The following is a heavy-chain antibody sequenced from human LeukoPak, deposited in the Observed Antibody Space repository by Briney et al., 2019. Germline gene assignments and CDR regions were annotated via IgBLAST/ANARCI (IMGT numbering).Heavy chain of an antibody. CDR1: VHLFTIFY. J-gene: IGHJ4*02. Sequence: SVKLLYNSSVHLFTIFYTLWARGAPGQGLEWMGWISPNSGGTNYAQNFQERVTLTRDTSITTAYLELNRLTCDDGAALHCATEAHSCCSELGGGGTLVTVSS. CDR3: ATEAHSCCSEL. V-gene: IGHV1-2*02. CDR2: ISPNSGGT. D-gene: IGHD6-19*01.